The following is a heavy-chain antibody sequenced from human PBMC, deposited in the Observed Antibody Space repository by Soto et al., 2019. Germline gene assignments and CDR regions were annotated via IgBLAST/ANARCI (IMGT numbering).Heavy chain of an antibody. J-gene: IGHJ4*02. D-gene: IGHD1-26*01. CDR3: AKDLYSGCYSSYYFHH. V-gene: IGHV3-30*18. CDR2: ISDDGSNQ. CDR1: GFTFKSFA. Sequence: QVHLVESGGGVVQPGEALRLSCAASGFTFKSFAMHWVRQAPGKGLEWVAFISDDGSNQYFADSVKGRFTISRDNSENTVSLQISSLRPGDTAVYYCAKDLYSGCYSSYYFHHWGQGTLVTVSS.